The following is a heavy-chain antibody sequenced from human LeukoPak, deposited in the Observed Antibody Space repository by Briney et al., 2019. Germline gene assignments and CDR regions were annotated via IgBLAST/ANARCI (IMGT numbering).Heavy chain of an antibody. CDR1: GFTFDDYA. CDR2: ISWNSGSI. D-gene: IGHD6-6*01. Sequence: PGRSLRLSCAASGFTFDDYAMHWVRQAPGKGLEWVSGISWNSGSIGYADSVKGRFTISRDNAKNSLYQQMNSLRAEDMALYYCAKDIGYSSSSGFDYWGQGTLVTVSS. J-gene: IGHJ4*02. CDR3: AKDIGYSSSSGFDY. V-gene: IGHV3-9*03.